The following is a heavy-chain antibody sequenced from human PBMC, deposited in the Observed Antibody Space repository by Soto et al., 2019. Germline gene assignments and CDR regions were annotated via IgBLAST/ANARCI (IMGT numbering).Heavy chain of an antibody. J-gene: IGHJ4*02. CDR1: GGSISSGGYS. CDR3: ARGSGGSATFDY. V-gene: IGHV4-30-2*01. CDR2: IYHSGST. D-gene: IGHD2-15*01. Sequence: SETLSLTCAVSGGSISSGGYSWSWIRQPPGKGLEWIGYIYHSGSTYYNPSLKSRVTISVDRSKNQFSLKLSSVTAADTAVYYCARGSGGSATFDYWGQGTLVTVSS.